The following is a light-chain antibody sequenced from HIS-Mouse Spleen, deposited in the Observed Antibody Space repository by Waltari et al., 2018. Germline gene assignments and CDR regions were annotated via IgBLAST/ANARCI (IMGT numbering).Light chain of an antibody. CDR1: SSDVGSYNL. CDR3: CSYAGSSTYVV. J-gene: IGLJ2*01. CDR2: AGS. V-gene: IGLV2-23*01. Sequence: QSALTQPASVSGSPGQSITISCTGTSSDVGSYNLVSWYQQHPGKAPKLMIYAGSKRPSGVSNRFPGSKSGNTASLTISGLQAEDEADYYCCSYAGSSTYVVFGGGTKLTVL.